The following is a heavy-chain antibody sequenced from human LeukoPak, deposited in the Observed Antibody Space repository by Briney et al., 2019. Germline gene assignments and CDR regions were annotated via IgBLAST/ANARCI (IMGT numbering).Heavy chain of an antibody. Sequence: GGSLRLSCAASGFSFSNAWMSWVRQAPGKGLEWVGRIKSKTDGGTTDYAAPVKGRFTISRDDSKNTLYLQMNSLKTEDAAVYYCTTDPYLHIAVAGTGDYWGQGTLVTVSS. CDR3: TTDPYLHIAVAGTGDY. J-gene: IGHJ4*02. CDR1: GFSFSNAW. V-gene: IGHV3-15*01. D-gene: IGHD6-19*01. CDR2: IKSKTDGGTT.